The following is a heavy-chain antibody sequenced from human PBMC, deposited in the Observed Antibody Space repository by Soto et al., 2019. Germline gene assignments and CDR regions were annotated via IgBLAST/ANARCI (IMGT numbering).Heavy chain of an antibody. CDR3: ATGAVGSSRGSMGV. CDR1: GGSFSGYY. V-gene: IGHV4-34*01. CDR2: INHSGST. Sequence: QVQLQQWGAGLLKPSETLSLTCAVYGGSFSGYYWRWIRHPPGKGLEWLGEINHSGSTNYNPSLKSRVTVSVDTSENQCSLKLSSVTAADTVVYYCATGAVGSSRGSMGVWGPGTTVTASS. J-gene: IGHJ6*02. D-gene: IGHD6-13*01.